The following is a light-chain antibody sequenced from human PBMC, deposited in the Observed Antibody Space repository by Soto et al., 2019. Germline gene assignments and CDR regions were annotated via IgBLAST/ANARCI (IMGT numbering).Light chain of an antibody. Sequence: DIQMTQSPSTLSASVGDRVTITCRASQSISSRLAWYQQKPGKAPKLLIYDASSLESGVPSRFSGSGSGTEFTLTISSLQPDDFATYYCQRYNSYSWTFGQGTKVEIK. CDR1: QSISSR. V-gene: IGKV1-5*01. J-gene: IGKJ1*01. CDR3: QRYNSYSWT. CDR2: DAS.